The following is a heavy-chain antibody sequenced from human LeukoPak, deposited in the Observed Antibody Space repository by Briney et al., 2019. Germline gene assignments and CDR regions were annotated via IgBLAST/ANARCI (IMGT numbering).Heavy chain of an antibody. D-gene: IGHD1-26*01. CDR2: INPNSGDT. CDR3: ARDWEGLGEYWYFDL. CDR1: GYTFTGYR. V-gene: IGHV1-2*02. Sequence: GASVKVSCKASGYTFTGYRMHWVRQAPGQGLEWMGWINPNSGDTHYAQKFQGRVTMTRDTSISTAYMELSRLRSDDTAVYYRARDWEGLGEYWYFDLWGRGTLVTVSS. J-gene: IGHJ2*01.